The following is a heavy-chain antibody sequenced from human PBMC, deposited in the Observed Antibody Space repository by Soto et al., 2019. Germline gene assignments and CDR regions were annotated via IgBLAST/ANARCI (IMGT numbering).Heavy chain of an antibody. J-gene: IGHJ4*02. CDR2: TGGNGRTT. D-gene: IGHD1-26*01. CDR3: STVQSNELSFDY. Sequence: GGSLRLSCGASGFTFSISAMSWVRQAPGKGLEWVSTTGGNGRTTYYADSVKGRFTVSRDNSKNTLDLQMSSLRAEDSAVYYCSTVQSNELSFDYWGQGARVP. V-gene: IGHV3-23*01. CDR1: GFTFSISA.